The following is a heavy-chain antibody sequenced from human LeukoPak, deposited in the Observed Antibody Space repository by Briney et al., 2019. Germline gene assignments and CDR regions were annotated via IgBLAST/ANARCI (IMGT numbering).Heavy chain of an antibody. J-gene: IGHJ4*02. CDR2: IKSKTDGWTT. D-gene: IGHD3-16*02. V-gene: IGHV3-15*01. CDR1: GFTFNSYA. Sequence: GGSLRLSCAASGFTFNSYAMSWVRQAPGKGLEWVGRIKSKTDGWTTDYAAPVKGRFTISRDDSKNTLYLQMNSLKTEDTAVYYCTTDRDYVWGSYRHLFDYWGQGTLVTVSS. CDR3: TTDRDYVWGSYRHLFDY.